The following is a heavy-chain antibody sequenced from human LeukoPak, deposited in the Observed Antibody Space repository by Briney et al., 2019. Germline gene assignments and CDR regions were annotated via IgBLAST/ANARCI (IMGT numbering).Heavy chain of an antibody. J-gene: IGHJ3*02. V-gene: IGHV4-4*07. Sequence: SETLSLTCTVSGGSISSYYWSWIRQPAGKGLEWIGRIYTSGSTNYNPSLKSRVTMSVDTSKNQFSLKLSSVTAADTAVYYCARENYYDSSGSSALNAFDIWGPGTMVTVSS. CDR3: ARENYYDSSGSSALNAFDI. CDR1: GGSISSYY. CDR2: IYTSGST. D-gene: IGHD3-22*01.